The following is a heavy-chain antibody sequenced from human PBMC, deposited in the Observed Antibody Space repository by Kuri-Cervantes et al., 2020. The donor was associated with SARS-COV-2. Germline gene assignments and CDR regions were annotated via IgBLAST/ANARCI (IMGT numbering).Heavy chain of an antibody. CDR1: GFTFSSYG. J-gene: IGHJ4*02. D-gene: IGHD3-16*01. V-gene: IGHV3-30*02. CDR2: IRYDGSNK. Sequence: GGSLRLSCAASGFTFSSYGMHWVRQAPGKGLEWVAFIRYDGSNKYYADSVKGRFTISRDNSKNTLYLQMNSLRAEDTAVYYCTTVLLGAHDHWGQGTLVTVSS. CDR3: TTVLLGAHDH.